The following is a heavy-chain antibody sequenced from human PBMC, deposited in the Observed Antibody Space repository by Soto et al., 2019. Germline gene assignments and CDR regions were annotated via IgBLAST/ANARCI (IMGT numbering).Heavy chain of an antibody. Sequence: QVQLVQSGAEVKKPWASVKVSCKASGYTCSSYGISLVRQAPGQGLDWMGWTSAYNGNTHYAQKLQGRVTMTTDTSTSTAYMELRSLSSDDTAVYYCARTLPPIDYWGQGTLVTVSS. D-gene: IGHD1-26*01. CDR3: ARTLPPIDY. V-gene: IGHV1-18*01. CDR1: GYTCSSYG. CDR2: TSAYNGNT. J-gene: IGHJ4*02.